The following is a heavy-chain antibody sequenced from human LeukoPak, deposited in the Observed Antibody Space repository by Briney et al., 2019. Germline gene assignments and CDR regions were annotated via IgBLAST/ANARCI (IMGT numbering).Heavy chain of an antibody. CDR1: GFTFSNYW. Sequence: GGSLRLSCAGSGFTFSNYWMSWVRQAPGKGPEWVANIKQDGSNKYYVDSVKGRFTISRDNAKNSLYLQMNSLRAEDTAVYYCARTTVWGKGTTVTVSS. D-gene: IGHD1-1*01. CDR2: IKQDGSNK. CDR3: ARTTV. J-gene: IGHJ6*04. V-gene: IGHV3-7*01.